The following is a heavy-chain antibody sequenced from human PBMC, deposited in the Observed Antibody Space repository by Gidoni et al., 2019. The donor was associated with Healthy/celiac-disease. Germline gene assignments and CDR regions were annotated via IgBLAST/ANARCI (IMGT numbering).Heavy chain of an antibody. J-gene: IGHJ6*02. Sequence: EVQLLESGGGSVQPGGSLRLSCCASGFPFSSYAMRWVRHAPGKGLEGVSAISGSGGSTYYADSVKGRFTISRDNSKNTLYLQMNSLRAEDTAVYYCAKAVAAAGGLGELSFPHYYYYGMDVWGQGTTVTVSS. CDR3: AKAVAAAGGLGELSFPHYYYYGMDV. D-gene: IGHD3-16*02. V-gene: IGHV3-23*01. CDR1: GFPFSSYA. CDR2: ISGSGGST.